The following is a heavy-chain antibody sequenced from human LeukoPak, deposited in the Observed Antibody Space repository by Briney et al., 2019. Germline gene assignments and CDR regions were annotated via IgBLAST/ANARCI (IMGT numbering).Heavy chain of an antibody. J-gene: IGHJ6*03. CDR3: ARGGYDFWSGSDYYYYMDV. CDR2: MNPNSGNT. Sequence: ASVKVSCKASGYTFTGYYMHWVRQATGQGLEWMGWMNPNSGNTGYAQKFQGRVIITRNTSISTAYMELSSLRSEDTAVYHCARGGYDFWSGSDYYYYMDVWGKGTTVTVSS. CDR1: GYTFTGYY. D-gene: IGHD3-3*01. V-gene: IGHV1-8*03.